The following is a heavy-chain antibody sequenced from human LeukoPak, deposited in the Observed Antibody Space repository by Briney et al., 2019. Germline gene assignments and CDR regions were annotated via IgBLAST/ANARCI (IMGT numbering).Heavy chain of an antibody. Sequence: SETLALTCAVSGGSLSGYYWSWIRQAPGKGLDWIGEINQSGSTNYNPSLKSRVTISVDTSKNQFSLKLTSVTAADTAVYYCARACIIMMIVVVVPDSFDIWGQGTMVTVSS. D-gene: IGHD3-22*01. CDR1: GGSLSGYY. V-gene: IGHV4-34*01. CDR3: ARACIIMMIVVVVPDSFDI. CDR2: INQSGST. J-gene: IGHJ3*02.